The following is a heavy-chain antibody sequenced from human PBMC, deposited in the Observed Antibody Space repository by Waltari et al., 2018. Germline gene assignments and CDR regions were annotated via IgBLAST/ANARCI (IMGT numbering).Heavy chain of an antibody. CDR3: AKQLVDVWDGLGGFDV. V-gene: IGHV4-34*01. J-gene: IGHJ3*01. D-gene: IGHD3-16*01. CDR1: GGPLSGSF. CDR2: INYGGSA. Sequence: QVQLQQWGAGLLRPSETLSLTCAVHGGPLSGSFWSWFRQAPGKGLEWIAEINYGGSANANPSLESRVTISVDTAKNQIFLKMNSVTAADTGLYYCAKQLVDVWDGLGGFDVWGQGTMITVSS.